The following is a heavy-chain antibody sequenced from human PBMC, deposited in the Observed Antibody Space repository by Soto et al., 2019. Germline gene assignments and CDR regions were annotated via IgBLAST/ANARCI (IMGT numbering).Heavy chain of an antibody. V-gene: IGHV3-33*01. D-gene: IGHD3-22*01. CDR1: GFTFSSYG. CDR3: ARDFLTTGSYGMDV. J-gene: IGHJ6*02. Sequence: RGSLRLSCAASGFTFSSYGMHWVRQAPGKGLEWVAVIWYDGSNKYYADSVKGRFTISRDNSKNTLYLQMNSLRAEDTAVYYCARDFLTTGSYGMDVWGQGTTVTVSS. CDR2: IWYDGSNK.